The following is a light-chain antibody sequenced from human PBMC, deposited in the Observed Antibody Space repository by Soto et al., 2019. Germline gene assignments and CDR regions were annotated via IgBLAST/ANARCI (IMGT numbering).Light chain of an antibody. J-gene: IGKJ5*01. Sequence: EIVMMQSPATLSLSPGERATLSFMASQSVSSYLAWYQQKPGQAPRLLIYDASNRATGIPARFSGSGSGTDFTLTISSLEPEDFAVYYCQQRSNWPPITFGQGTRLEIK. V-gene: IGKV3-11*01. CDR3: QQRSNWPPIT. CDR1: QSVSSY. CDR2: DAS.